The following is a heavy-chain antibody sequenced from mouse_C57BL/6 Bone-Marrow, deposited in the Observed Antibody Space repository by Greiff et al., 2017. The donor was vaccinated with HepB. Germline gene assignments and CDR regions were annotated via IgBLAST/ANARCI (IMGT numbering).Heavy chain of an antibody. Sequence: EVQLQQSGAELVRPGASVKLSCTASGFNINDYYMHWVKQRPEQGLEWIGRIDPEDGDTEYSPKFQGKATMTADTSSNTAYLQLSSLTSEDTAVYYGIVTMDYYAMDYWGQGTSVTVSS. V-gene: IGHV14-1*01. CDR1: GFNINDYY. D-gene: IGHD2-5*01. CDR3: IVTMDYYAMDY. CDR2: IDPEDGDT. J-gene: IGHJ4*01.